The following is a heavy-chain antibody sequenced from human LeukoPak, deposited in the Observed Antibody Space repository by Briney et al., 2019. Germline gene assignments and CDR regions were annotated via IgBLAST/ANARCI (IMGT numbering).Heavy chain of an antibody. J-gene: IGHJ4*02. CDR2: IYWNDDK. V-gene: IGHV2-5*01. CDR1: GFSLSTSGVGVG. Sequence: SGPTLVRPTQTLTLTCTFSGFSLSTSGVGVGVGWIRQPPGKALEWLTLIYWNDDKHYSPALQTRVSVTKDTSKNQVVLTMTNMDPVDTGTYYCVHSVRAAAGPIDFWGQGTLVTVSS. D-gene: IGHD2-15*01. CDR3: VHSVRAAAGPIDF.